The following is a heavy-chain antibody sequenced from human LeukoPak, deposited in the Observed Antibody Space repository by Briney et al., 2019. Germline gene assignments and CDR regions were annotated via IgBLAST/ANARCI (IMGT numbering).Heavy chain of an antibody. CDR3: ARGTYSSGWYHY. D-gene: IGHD6-19*01. V-gene: IGHV3-48*03. Sequence: GGSLRLSCAASGSTFSTYEMTWVRQAPGKGLEWVSYISSSGATIYYADSVKGRFTISRDNANNSLYLQMNTLRAEDTAVYYCARGTYSSGWYHYWGQGTLVTVSS. J-gene: IGHJ4*02. CDR2: ISSSGATI. CDR1: GSTFSTYE.